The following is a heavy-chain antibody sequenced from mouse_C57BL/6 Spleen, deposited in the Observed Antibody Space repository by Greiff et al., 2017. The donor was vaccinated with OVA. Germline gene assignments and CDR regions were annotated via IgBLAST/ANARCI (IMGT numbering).Heavy chain of an antibody. CDR2: INPGSGGT. CDR3: ARDYDYDEAY. V-gene: IGHV1-54*01. D-gene: IGHD2-4*01. J-gene: IGHJ3*01. CDR1: GYAFTNYL. Sequence: VHLVESGAELVRPATSVKVSCKASGYAFTNYLIEWVKQRPGQGLEWIGVINPGSGGTNYNEKFKGKATLTADKSSSTAYMQLSSLTSEDSAVYFCARDYDYDEAYWGQGTLVTVSA.